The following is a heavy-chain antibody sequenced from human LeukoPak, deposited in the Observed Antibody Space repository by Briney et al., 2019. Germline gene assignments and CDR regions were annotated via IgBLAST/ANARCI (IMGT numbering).Heavy chain of an antibody. J-gene: IGHJ4*02. CDR3: ARLNGGN. CDR2: VDYGGST. D-gene: IGHD4-23*01. V-gene: IGHV4-59*08. Sequence: SETLSLTCTVSGGSITRYYWSWIRRPPGKGLEWLAYVDYGGSTAYNPSLNGRIAISPDTSKNQFSLKLRSVTAADTAVYYCARLNGGNWGPGILVTVSS. CDR1: GGSITRYY.